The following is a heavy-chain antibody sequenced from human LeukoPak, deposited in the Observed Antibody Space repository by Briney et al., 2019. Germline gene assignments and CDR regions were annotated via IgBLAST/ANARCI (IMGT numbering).Heavy chain of an antibody. CDR3: ARVLGHDSNGYYYYGLDV. J-gene: IGHJ6*02. V-gene: IGHV3-23*01. CDR2: ISGSGGDT. D-gene: IGHD3-22*01. Sequence: GGSLRLSCAVSGFTFSNFPMTWVRQAPGKGLESFSSISGSGGDTYYTDSVRGRFTISRDNSKNTLYLRMNSLRDEDTAVYYCARVLGHDSNGYYYYGLDVWGQGTTVTVSS. CDR1: GFTFSNFP.